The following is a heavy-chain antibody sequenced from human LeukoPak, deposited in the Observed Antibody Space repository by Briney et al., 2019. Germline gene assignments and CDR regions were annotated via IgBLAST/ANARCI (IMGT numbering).Heavy chain of an antibody. V-gene: IGHV3-74*03. CDR2: ITDDATT. D-gene: IGHD1-26*01. CDR3: VRDRVGPDY. J-gene: IGHJ4*02. CDR1: GFTFSSAW. Sequence: AGGSLRLSCAASGFTFSSAWMHWGRQAPGTGLVWVSRITDDATTTYADSVKGRFTISRDNAKNILYLQMNSLRAEDTTVYYCVRDRVGPDYWGQGTLVTVSS.